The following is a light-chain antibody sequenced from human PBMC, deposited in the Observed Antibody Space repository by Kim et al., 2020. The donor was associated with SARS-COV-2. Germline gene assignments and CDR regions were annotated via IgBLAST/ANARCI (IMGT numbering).Light chain of an antibody. CDR2: DVT. J-gene: IGLJ2*01. CDR1: SSDVGSYNY. Sequence: QSALTQPASVSGSPGQSITISCTGTSSDVGSYNYVSWYQQHPGKAPKLMIYDVTNRPSGVSNRFSGSKSGNTASLTISGLQAEDEADYYCSSYTSSSTLGLFGGGTKVTVL. CDR3: SSYTSSSTLGL. V-gene: IGLV2-14*03.